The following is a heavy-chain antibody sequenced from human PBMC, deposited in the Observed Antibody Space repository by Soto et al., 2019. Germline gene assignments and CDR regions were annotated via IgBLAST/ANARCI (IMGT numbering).Heavy chain of an antibody. V-gene: IGHV6-1*01. D-gene: IGHD4-4*01. CDR1: GDSVSSNSAA. CDR2: TYYTSKWYN. Sequence: PSQTLSLTCAISGDSVSSNSAAWNWIRQSPSRGLEWLGRTYYTSKWYNDYTVSVKRRITINPDTSKNQYSLQLNSVTPVDSAVYYCARSPYSAVRAFDIWGQGTMVTVSS. J-gene: IGHJ3*02. CDR3: ARSPYSAVRAFDI.